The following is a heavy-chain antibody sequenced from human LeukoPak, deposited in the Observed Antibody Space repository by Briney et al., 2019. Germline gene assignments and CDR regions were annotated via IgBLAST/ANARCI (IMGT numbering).Heavy chain of an antibody. Sequence: ASVKVSCKASGYAFTTYGISWVRQAPGQGLEWLGRISVYNGNTNYAQKLQGRVTMTTDTSTSIAYMELGSLRSDDTAVYYCARMILLLGDVLTVPPRGFDYWGQGTLVTVSS. D-gene: IGHD3-9*01. CDR2: ISVYNGNT. J-gene: IGHJ4*02. CDR1: GYAFTTYG. CDR3: ARMILLLGDVLTVPPRGFDY. V-gene: IGHV1-18*01.